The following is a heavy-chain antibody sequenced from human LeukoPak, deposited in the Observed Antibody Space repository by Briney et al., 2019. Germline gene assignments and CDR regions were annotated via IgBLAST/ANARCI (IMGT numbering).Heavy chain of an antibody. Sequence: TGGSERLSCAASGFTVSSNYMSWVRQAPGKGLEWVSVIYSGGSTYYADSVKGRFSISRDNSKNTRYLQMNSLRAEDTAVYYCARLDYEAYNWFDPWGQGALVTVSS. D-gene: IGHD4-17*01. CDR2: IYSGGST. J-gene: IGHJ5*02. CDR1: GFTVSSNY. CDR3: ARLDYEAYNWFDP. V-gene: IGHV3-53*01.